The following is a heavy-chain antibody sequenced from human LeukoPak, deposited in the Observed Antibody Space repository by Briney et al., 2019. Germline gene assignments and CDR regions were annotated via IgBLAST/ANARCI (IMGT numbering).Heavy chain of an antibody. CDR2: IYYSGST. D-gene: IGHD1-26*01. V-gene: IGHV4-59*01. J-gene: IGHJ3*02. Sequence: PSETLSLTCAVYGGSFSGYYWSWIRQPPGKGLEWIGYIYYSGSTNYSPSLKSRVTISIDTSKNQFSLKLTSVTAADAAVYYCARNGGSYTFDIWGQGTMVTVSS. CDR3: ARNGGSYTFDI. CDR1: GGSFSGYY.